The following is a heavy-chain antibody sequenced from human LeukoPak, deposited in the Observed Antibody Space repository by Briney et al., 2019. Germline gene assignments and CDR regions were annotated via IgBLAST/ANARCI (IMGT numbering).Heavy chain of an antibody. Sequence: GGSLRLSCAASGFTVSSNYMSWVRQAPGKGLEWVSVIYSGGSTYYADSVKGRFTISRDNSKNTLYLQMNSLRAEDTAVYCCARAVGGSWFDPWGQGTLVTVSS. J-gene: IGHJ5*02. CDR3: ARAVGGSWFDP. CDR1: GFTVSSNY. CDR2: IYSGGST. V-gene: IGHV3-53*01. D-gene: IGHD2-15*01.